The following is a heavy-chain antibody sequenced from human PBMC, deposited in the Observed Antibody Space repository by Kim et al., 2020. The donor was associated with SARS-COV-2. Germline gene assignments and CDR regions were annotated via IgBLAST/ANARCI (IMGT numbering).Heavy chain of an antibody. Sequence: SETLSLTCAVYGGSFSGYYWSWIRQPPGKGLEWIGEINHSGSTNYNPSLKSRVTISVDTSKNQFSLKLSSVTAADTAVYYCAVRKSSNAFDIWGQGTMVTVSS. V-gene: IGHV4-34*01. D-gene: IGHD6-6*01. J-gene: IGHJ3*02. CDR2: INHSGST. CDR3: AVRKSSNAFDI. CDR1: GGSFSGYY.